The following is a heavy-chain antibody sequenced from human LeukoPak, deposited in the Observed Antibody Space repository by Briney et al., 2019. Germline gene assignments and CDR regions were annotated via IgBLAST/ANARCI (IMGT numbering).Heavy chain of an antibody. CDR3: GTQVDFRSMRTYNSVNKGFHP. CDR2: IYPSDSGT. J-gene: IGHJ5*02. Sequence: AESLKISCKGSGYSFSSYWIGWVRQMPRKSLEWMGIIYPSDSGTRYNPSFKGLVTISADSTISTSYQLWSRRNASETAMYFCGTQVDFRSMRTYNSVNKGFHPWGQGTLITVSS. V-gene: IGHV5-51*01. CDR1: GYSFSSYW. D-gene: IGHD2/OR15-2a*01.